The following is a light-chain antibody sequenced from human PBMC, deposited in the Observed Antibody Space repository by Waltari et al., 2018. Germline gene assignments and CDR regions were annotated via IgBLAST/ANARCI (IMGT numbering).Light chain of an antibody. CDR2: AVT. Sequence: QPALTQPASVSGSPGQSLTISCTGSSSDIGDYDYFSWYQQHPGAAHKLIIYAVTQRPSGISNRFSGSKSGGAASLTIPGLQAEDDADYYCSSYTNRILVFGGGTKLTVL. CDR3: SSYTNRILV. V-gene: IGLV2-14*03. CDR1: SSDIGDYDY. J-gene: IGLJ2*01.